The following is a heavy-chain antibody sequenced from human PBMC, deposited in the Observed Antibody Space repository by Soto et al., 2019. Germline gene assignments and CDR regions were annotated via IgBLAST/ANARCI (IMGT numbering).Heavy chain of an antibody. D-gene: IGHD2-8*01. J-gene: IGHJ6*02. V-gene: IGHV1-18*01. CDR3: ARDIVLMVYAHYYYGMDV. CDR2: ISAYNGNT. Sequence: QVQLVQSGAEVKKPGASVKVSCKASGYTFTSYGISWVRQAPGQGLEWMGWISAYNGNTNYAQKPPGRSNLTTDTSTSTAYMELRSLRSDDTAVYYCARDIVLMVYAHYYYGMDVWGQGTTVTVSS. CDR1: GYTFTSYG.